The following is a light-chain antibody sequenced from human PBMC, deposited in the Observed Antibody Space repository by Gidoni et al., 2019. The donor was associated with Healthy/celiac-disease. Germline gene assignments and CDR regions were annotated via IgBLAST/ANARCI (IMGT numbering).Light chain of an antibody. CDR3: QQSYSTPT. CDR2: AAP. V-gene: IGKV1-39*01. CDR1: QSISSY. J-gene: IGKJ1*01. Sequence: DLQMTQSPSSLSASVGDRVTITCRASQSISSYLNWYPQKPGKAPKLLIYAAPSLQSGVPSRFSGSGSGTDFTLTISSLQPEDFATYYCQQSYSTPTFGQGTKVEIK.